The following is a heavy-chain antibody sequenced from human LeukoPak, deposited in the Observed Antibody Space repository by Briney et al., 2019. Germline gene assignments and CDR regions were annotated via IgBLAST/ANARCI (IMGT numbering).Heavy chain of an antibody. J-gene: IGHJ4*02. D-gene: IGHD6-13*01. V-gene: IGHV3-73*01. CDR1: GFTFSGSA. CDR2: IRSKANSYAT. Sequence: PGGSLRLSCAASGFTFSGSAMHRVRQASGKGLEWVGRIRSKANSYATAYAASVKGRFTISRDDSKNTAYLQMNSLKTEDTAVYYCTNSPRIAAAEYWGQGTLVTVSS. CDR3: TNSPRIAAAEY.